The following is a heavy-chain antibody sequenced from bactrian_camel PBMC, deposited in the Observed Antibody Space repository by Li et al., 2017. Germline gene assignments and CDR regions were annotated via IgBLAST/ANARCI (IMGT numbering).Heavy chain of an antibody. CDR1: GFTFSTTS. J-gene: IGHJ6*01. CDR2: IDSGGGS. CDR3: VSGGSWSDFGY. Sequence: QLVESGGGLVQPGGSLRLSCAASGFTFSTTSTFWVRQAPGKGLEYVTAIDSGGGSYYPDSVKGRFTITRDNAKNSVYLQMNGLTPKDTAVYYCVSGGSWSDFGYWGRGTQVTVS. V-gene: IGHV3S25*01. D-gene: IGHD7*01.